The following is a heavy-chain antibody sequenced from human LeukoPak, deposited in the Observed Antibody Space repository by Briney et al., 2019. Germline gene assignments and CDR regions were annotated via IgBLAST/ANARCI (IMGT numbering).Heavy chain of an antibody. V-gene: IGHV3-74*01. CDR1: GFTFSSYW. CDR3: ARPAEYCSSTSCYSGDFDY. J-gene: IGHJ4*02. D-gene: IGHD2-2*01. Sequence: GGSLRLSCAASGFTFSSYWMYWVRQAPGKGLVWVSRINSDGSSTSYADSVKGRFTISRDNAKNTLYLQMNSLRAEDTAVYYCARPAEYCSSTSCYSGDFDYWGQGTLVTVSS. CDR2: INSDGSST.